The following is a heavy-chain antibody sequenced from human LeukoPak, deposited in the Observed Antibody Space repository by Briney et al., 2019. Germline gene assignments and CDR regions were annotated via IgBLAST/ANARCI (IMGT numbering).Heavy chain of an antibody. D-gene: IGHD3-10*01. Sequence: SSETLSLTCTVSGGSISSGDYYWTWIRQPPGKGLEWIGYIYHSGSTHYNSSLKSRLTISVDTSKNQFSLKLSSVTAADTAVYYCARGLRGIMIRGANTDLNWFGAWGQGTLVIVSS. J-gene: IGHJ5*02. CDR2: IYHSGST. CDR1: GGSISSGDYY. CDR3: ARGLRGIMIRGANTDLNWFGA. V-gene: IGHV4-30-4*01.